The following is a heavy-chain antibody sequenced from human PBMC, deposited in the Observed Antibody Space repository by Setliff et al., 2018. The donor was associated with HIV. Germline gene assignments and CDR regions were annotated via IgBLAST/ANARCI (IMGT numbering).Heavy chain of an antibody. D-gene: IGHD6-25*01. CDR1: GGSIRSHY. CDR3: ARSRPYNSALDY. Sequence: SETLSLTCTVSGGSIRSHYWSWIREPPGKGLEWIGSVYYSGNTYYNPSLKSRFTLSRDNSKNTVYLQVGSLRPDDTAMYYCARSRPYNSALDYWGQGTLVTVSS. J-gene: IGHJ4*02. V-gene: IGHV4-59*04. CDR2: VYYSGNT.